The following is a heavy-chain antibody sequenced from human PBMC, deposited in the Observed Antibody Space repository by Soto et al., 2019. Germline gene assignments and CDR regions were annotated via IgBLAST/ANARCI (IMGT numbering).Heavy chain of an antibody. D-gene: IGHD3-22*01. CDR3: ARSRDYYDSSGYPRRFDP. V-gene: IGHV4-59*01. CDR1: GGSISSYY. J-gene: IGHJ5*02. Sequence: PSETLSLTCTVSGGSISSYYWSWIRQPPGKGLEWIGYIYYSGSTNYNPSLKSRVTISVDTSKNQFSLKLSSVTAADTAVYYCARSRDYYDSSGYPRRFDPWGQGTLVTVSS. CDR2: IYYSGST.